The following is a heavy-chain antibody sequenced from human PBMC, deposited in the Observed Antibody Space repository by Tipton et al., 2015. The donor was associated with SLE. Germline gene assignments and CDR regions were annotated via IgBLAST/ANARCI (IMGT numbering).Heavy chain of an antibody. D-gene: IGHD3-3*01. CDR2: ISSSSSYI. V-gene: IGHV3-21*01. J-gene: IGHJ4*02. CDR1: GFTFSSYS. Sequence: GSLRLSCAASGFTFSSYSMNWVRQAPGKGLEWVSSISSSSSYIYYADSVKGRFTISRDNAKNSLYLQMNSLRAEDTAVYYCARGTPDLMEWLLFDYWGQGTLVTVSS. CDR3: ARGTPDLMEWLLFDY.